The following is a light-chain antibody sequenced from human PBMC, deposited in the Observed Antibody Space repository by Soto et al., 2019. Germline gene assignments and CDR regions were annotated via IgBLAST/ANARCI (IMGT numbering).Light chain of an antibody. CDR2: LNSDGSH. J-gene: IGLJ2*01. Sequence: QPVLTQSPSASASLGASVKLTCTLSSGQSRYAIAWHQQQPEKGPRYLMKLNSDGSHSKGDGIPDRFSGSSSGAERYLTISSLQSEDEADYYCQTWGTGTVVFGGGTKLTVL. V-gene: IGLV4-69*01. CDR1: SGQSRYA. CDR3: QTWGTGTVV.